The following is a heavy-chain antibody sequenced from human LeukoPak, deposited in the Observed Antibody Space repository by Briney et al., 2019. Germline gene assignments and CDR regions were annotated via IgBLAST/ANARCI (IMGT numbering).Heavy chain of an antibody. CDR2: ISGSGGST. J-gene: IGHJ4*02. D-gene: IGHD3-10*01. CDR3: AKETASDFGGAVDY. V-gene: IGHV3-23*01. Sequence: GGSLRLSCAASGFTVSSNYMSWVRQAPGKGLEWVSAISGSGGSTYYADSVKGRFTISRDNSKNTLYLQINSLRAEGTAVYYCAKETASDFGGAVDYWGQGTLVTVSS. CDR1: GFTVSSNY.